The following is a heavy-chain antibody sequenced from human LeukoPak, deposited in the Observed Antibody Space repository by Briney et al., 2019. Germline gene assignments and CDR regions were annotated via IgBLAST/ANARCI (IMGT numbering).Heavy chain of an antibody. J-gene: IGHJ4*02. V-gene: IGHV3-30*18. D-gene: IGHD1-26*01. CDR3: AKDRGGAPTYFDY. Sequence: PGGSLRLSCAASGFTFSSYGMHWVRQAPGKGLEWVAVISYDGSNKYYADSVKGRSTISRDNSKNTLYLQMNSLRAEDTAVYYCAKDRGGAPTYFDYWGQGTLVTVSS. CDR2: ISYDGSNK. CDR1: GFTFSSYG.